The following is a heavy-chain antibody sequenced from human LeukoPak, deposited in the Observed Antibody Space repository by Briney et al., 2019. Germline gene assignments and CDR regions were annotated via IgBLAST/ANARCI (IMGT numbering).Heavy chain of an antibody. D-gene: IGHD1-26*01. CDR3: ARGVVGATEWFDP. J-gene: IGHJ5*02. V-gene: IGHV1-2*02. CDR2: INPNSGGT. CDR1: GYTFTGYY. Sequence: GASVKVSCKASGYTFTGYYMHWVRQAPGQGLEWMGWINPNSGGTNYAQKFQGRVTMTRDTSISTAYMELSRLRFDDTAVYYCARGVVGATEWFDPWGQGTLVTVSS.